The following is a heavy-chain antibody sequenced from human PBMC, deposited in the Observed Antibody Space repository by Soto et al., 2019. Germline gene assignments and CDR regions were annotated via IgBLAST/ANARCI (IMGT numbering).Heavy chain of an antibody. J-gene: IGHJ6*02. CDR3: ARGDDYVIYGMDV. CDR1: GGSISSGDYY. V-gene: IGHV4-30-4*01. Sequence: RSLTCTVSGGSISSGDYYWSWIRQPPGKGLEWIGYIYYSGSTYYNPSLKSRVTISVDTSKNQFSLKLSSVTAADTAVYYCARGDDYVIYGMDVWGQGTTVTVSS. CDR2: IYYSGST. D-gene: IGHD3-16*01.